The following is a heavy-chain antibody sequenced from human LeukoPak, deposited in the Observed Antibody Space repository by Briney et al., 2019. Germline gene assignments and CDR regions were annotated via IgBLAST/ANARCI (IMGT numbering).Heavy chain of an antibody. D-gene: IGHD3-22*01. CDR2: INTCNEET. CDR3: ARDRLQGGYYDSSGYYYLSYFDY. Sequence: ASVKVSCKASGYTFTNYGIGWVRQAPGQGLEWMGWINTCNEETDYAQKFQGRVTITTDESTSTAYMELSSLRSEDTAVYYCARDRLQGGYYDSSGYYYLSYFDYWGQGTLVTVSS. CDR1: GYTFTNYG. J-gene: IGHJ4*02. V-gene: IGHV1-18*01.